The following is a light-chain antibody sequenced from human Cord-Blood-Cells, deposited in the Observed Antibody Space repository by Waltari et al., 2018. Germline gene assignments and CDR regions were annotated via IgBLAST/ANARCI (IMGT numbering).Light chain of an antibody. CDR1: SSAVVSSNL. Sequence: QSALRQTASASGSPGKSITISCTGTSSAVVSSNLVSWYQQHPGKALNLMIYEGTKRPSGVANRCSGSKSGNTASLTIAGLQAEDEADYYCCSYAGSSTLVFGGGTKLTVL. CDR3: CSYAGSSTLV. J-gene: IGLJ2*01. V-gene: IGLV2-23*01. CDR2: EGT.